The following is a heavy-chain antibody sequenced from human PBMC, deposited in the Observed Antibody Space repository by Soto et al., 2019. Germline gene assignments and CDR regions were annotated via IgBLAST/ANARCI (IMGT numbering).Heavy chain of an antibody. CDR1: GGSFSGYY. V-gene: IGHV4-31*11. J-gene: IGHJ1*01. Sequence: SETLSLTCAVYGGSFSGYYWSWIRQHPGKGLEWIGYIYDSGSTSYNPSLKSRVTISLDTSKNHFSLKLSSVTAADTAIYYCARARRNIHPLGWGQGTLVTVSS. CDR2: IYDSGST. CDR3: ARARRNIHPLG. D-gene: IGHD2-15*01.